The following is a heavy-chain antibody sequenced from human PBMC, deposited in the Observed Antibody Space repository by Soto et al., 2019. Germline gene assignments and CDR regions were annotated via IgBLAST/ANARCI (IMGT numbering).Heavy chain of an antibody. CDR2: INHSGST. J-gene: IGHJ6*03. D-gene: IGHD4-4*01. V-gene: IGHV4-34*01. CDR1: GGSFSGYY. Sequence: SETLSLTCAVYGGSFSGYYWSWIRQPPWKGLEWIGEINHSGSTNYNPSLKSRVTISVDTSKNQFSLKLSSVTAADTAVYYCASRPGIMTTVTYYYYYYMDVWGKGTTVTVSS. CDR3: ASRPGIMTTVTYYYYYYMDV.